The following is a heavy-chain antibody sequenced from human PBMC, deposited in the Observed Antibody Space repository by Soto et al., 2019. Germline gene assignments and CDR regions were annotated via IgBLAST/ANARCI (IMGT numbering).Heavy chain of an antibody. Sequence: SEALSLTCTVSGDSISYYYWSWIRQPPGKGLEWIGYVYYDGSTNYNPSLESRVTMSIDTSKNQFSLKLSSVIAADTAVYYCVSYDRQSGRYALDYWGQGTLVTVSS. CDR1: GDSISYYY. D-gene: IGHD3-10*01. J-gene: IGHJ4*02. V-gene: IGHV4-59*01. CDR3: VSYDRQSGRYALDY. CDR2: VYYDGST.